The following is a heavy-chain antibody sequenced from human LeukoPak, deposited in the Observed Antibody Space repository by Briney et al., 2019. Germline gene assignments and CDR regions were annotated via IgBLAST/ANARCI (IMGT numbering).Heavy chain of an antibody. Sequence: GASVKVSGKASVGTFSSYAISWVRQAPGQGLEWMGGIIPIFGTANYAQKFQGRVTITADESTSTAYMELSSLRSEDTAVYYCARDDYDFWSGSWGQGTLVTVSS. J-gene: IGHJ5*02. CDR3: ARDDYDFWSGS. CDR1: VGTFSSYA. CDR2: IIPIFGTA. V-gene: IGHV1-69*13. D-gene: IGHD3-3*01.